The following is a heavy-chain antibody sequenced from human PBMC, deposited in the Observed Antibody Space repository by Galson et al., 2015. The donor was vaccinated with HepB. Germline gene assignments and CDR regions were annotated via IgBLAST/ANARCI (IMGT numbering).Heavy chain of an antibody. CDR1: GFTFNTYG. CDR2: IAYDGRSE. CDR3: AKSEIGASYQGEAFDH. Sequence: SLRLSCAASGFTFNTYGMHWVRQAPGKGLEWVAVIAYDGRSEYYADPVKGRFTISRDNSKNTVYLQMNSLRAEDTAVYYCAKSEIGASYQGEAFDHWGQGTLVTVPS. D-gene: IGHD1-26*01. V-gene: IGHV3-30*18. J-gene: IGHJ4*02.